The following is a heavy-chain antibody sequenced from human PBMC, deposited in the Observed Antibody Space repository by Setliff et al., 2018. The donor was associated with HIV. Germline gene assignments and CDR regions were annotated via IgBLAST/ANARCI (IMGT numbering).Heavy chain of an antibody. CDR1: GYTFSNYW. D-gene: IGHD6-19*01. CDR2: IYPGDSDT. CDR3: ARHRHTSAWYATRHYFYMDV. J-gene: IGHJ6*03. Sequence: PGESLKISCQGSGYTFSNYWIGWVRQMPEKGLEWRGIIYPGDSDTRYSPSFQGKVTISADRSISTAFLPWSSLKAPDSAMYYCARHRHTSAWYATRHYFYMDVWGEGTMGTVS. V-gene: IGHV5-51*01.